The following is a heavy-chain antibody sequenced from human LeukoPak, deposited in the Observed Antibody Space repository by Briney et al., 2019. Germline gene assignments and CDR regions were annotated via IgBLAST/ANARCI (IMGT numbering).Heavy chain of an antibody. D-gene: IGHD4-23*01. Sequence: SETLSLTCTVSGGSISSSSYYWGWIRQPPGKGLEWIGSIYYSGSTYYNPSLKSRVTISVDTFKNQFSLKLSSVTAADTAVYYCARDPSVVLDAFDIWGQGTMVTVSS. CDR3: ARDPSVVLDAFDI. CDR1: GGSISSSSYY. J-gene: IGHJ3*02. CDR2: IYYSGST. V-gene: IGHV4-39*07.